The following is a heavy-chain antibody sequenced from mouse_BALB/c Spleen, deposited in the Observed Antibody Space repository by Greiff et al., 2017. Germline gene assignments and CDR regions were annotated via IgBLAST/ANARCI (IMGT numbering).Heavy chain of an antibody. CDR1: GFTFSDYY. J-gene: IGHJ3*01. D-gene: IGHD1-1*02. CDR3: ARDRGDYYDAWFAY. Sequence: EVQLVESGGGLVKPGGSLKLSCAASGFTFSDYYMYWVRQTPEKRLEWVATISDGGSYTYYPDSVKGRFTISRDNAKNNLYLQMSRLKSEDTAMYYCARDRGDYYDAWFAYWGQGTLVTVSA. CDR2: ISDGGSYT. V-gene: IGHV5-4*02.